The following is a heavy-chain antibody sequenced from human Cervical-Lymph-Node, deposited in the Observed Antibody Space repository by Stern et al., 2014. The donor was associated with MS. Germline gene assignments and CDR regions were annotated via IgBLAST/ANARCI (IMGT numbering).Heavy chain of an antibody. D-gene: IGHD6-13*01. Sequence: EDQLVESGGGLVQPGESLRLSCAASGFTFSTYAMSWVRQAPGKGLEWVSAISLTGGSTYYADSVKGRFTISRDNSKNTLYLQMNSLGAEDTAIYYCAKTLSSTRDGLDVWGQGTTVTVSS. V-gene: IGHV3-23*04. J-gene: IGHJ6*02. CDR1: GFTFSTYA. CDR2: ISLTGGST. CDR3: AKTLSSTRDGLDV.